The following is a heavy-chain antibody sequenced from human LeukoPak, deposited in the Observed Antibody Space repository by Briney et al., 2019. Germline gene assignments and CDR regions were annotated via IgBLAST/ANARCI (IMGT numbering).Heavy chain of an antibody. CDR1: GGSISSYY. CDR3: ARGDYYDSSGYRPFDY. D-gene: IGHD3-22*01. CDR2: IYTSGST. J-gene: IGHJ4*02. Sequence: SETLSLTCTVSGGSISSYYWSLIRQPAGKGLEWIGRIYTSGSTNYNPSLKSRVTMSVDTSKNQFSLKLSSVTAADTAVYYCARGDYYDSSGYRPFDYWGQGTLVTVSS. V-gene: IGHV4-4*07.